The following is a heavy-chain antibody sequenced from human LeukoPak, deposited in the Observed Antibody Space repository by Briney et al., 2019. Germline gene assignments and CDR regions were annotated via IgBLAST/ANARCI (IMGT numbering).Heavy chain of an antibody. CDR3: ASHRWDAFDV. CDR2: ISSSSSYI. J-gene: IGHJ3*01. CDR1: GFTFSSCS. D-gene: IGHD6-13*01. Sequence: GGSPRLSCAASGFTFSSCSMNWVRQAPGKGLEWVSSISSSSSYIYYADSVKGRFTISRDNAKNSLYLQMNSLRAEDTAVYYCASHRWDAFDVWGQGTMVTVSS. V-gene: IGHV3-21*01.